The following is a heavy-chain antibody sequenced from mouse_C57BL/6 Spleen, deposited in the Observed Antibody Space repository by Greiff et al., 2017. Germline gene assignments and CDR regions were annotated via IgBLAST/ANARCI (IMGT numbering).Heavy chain of an antibody. V-gene: IGHV1-18*01. CDR3: ARGVYSNYEGWFAY. CDR2: INPNNGGP. J-gene: IGHJ3*01. Sequence: EVQLQQSGPELVKPGASVKIPCKASGYTFTDYNMDWVKQSHGKSLEWIGDINPNNGGPIYNQKFKGKATLTVDKSYSTAYMEIRSLTSEDTAVYYCARGVYSNYEGWFAYWGQGTLVTVSA. D-gene: IGHD2-5*01. CDR1: GYTFTDYN.